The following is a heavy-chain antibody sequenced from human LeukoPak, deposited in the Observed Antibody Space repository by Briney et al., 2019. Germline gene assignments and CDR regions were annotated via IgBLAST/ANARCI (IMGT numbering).Heavy chain of an antibody. J-gene: IGHJ4*02. CDR3: ARDRQCGY. CDR1: GYTFTRYG. Sequence: ASVKVSCKASGYTFTRYGISWVRQAPGQGLEWMGWISPYNGNTNYAPKLQGRVTMTTDTATSTAYMELTSLTSDDTAVYYCARDRQCGYWGQGTLVTVSS. V-gene: IGHV1-18*01. CDR2: ISPYNGNT. D-gene: IGHD2-21*01.